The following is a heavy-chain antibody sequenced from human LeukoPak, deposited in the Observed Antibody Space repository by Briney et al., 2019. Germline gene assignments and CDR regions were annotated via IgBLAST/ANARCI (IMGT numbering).Heavy chain of an antibody. V-gene: IGHV3-23*01. Sequence: GGSLRLSCAASGFTFSSYAMSWVRQAPGKGLEWVSAISGSGGSTYYADSVKGRFTISRDNSKNTLYLQMNSLRAEGTAVYYCANLCYDFWSGYYSADAFDIWGQGTMVTVSS. CDR3: ANLCYDFWSGYYSADAFDI. CDR1: GFTFSSYA. J-gene: IGHJ3*02. D-gene: IGHD3-3*01. CDR2: ISGSGGST.